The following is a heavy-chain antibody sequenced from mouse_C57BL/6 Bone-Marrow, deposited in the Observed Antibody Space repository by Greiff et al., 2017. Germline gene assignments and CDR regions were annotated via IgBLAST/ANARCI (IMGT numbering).Heavy chain of an antibody. CDR2: INPNNGGT. CDR1: GYTFTDYN. J-gene: IGHJ1*03. Sequence: VKLMESGPELVKPGASVKIPCKASGYTFTDYNMDWVKQSHGKSLEWIGDINPNNGGTIYNQKFKGKATLTVDKSSSTAYMELRSLTSEDTAVYYCARDGSSTRYFDVWGTGTTVTVSS. CDR3: ARDGSSTRYFDV. D-gene: IGHD1-1*01. V-gene: IGHV1-18*01.